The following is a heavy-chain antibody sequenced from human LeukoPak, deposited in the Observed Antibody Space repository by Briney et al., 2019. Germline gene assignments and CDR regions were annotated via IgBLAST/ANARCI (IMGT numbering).Heavy chain of an antibody. Sequence: RASVKVSCKASGGTFSSYAISWVRQAPGQGLEWMGGIIPIFGTANYAQKFQGRVTITADKSTSTAYMELSSLRSEDRAVYYCARDFRRGYSGYDTWGQGTLVTVSS. V-gene: IGHV1-69*06. D-gene: IGHD5-12*01. CDR2: IIPIFGTA. CDR3: ARDFRRGYSGYDT. J-gene: IGHJ5*02. CDR1: GGTFSSYA.